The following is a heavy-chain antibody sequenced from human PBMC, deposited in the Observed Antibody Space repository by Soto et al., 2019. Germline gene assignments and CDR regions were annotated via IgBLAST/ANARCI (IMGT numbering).Heavy chain of an antibody. J-gene: IGHJ4*02. V-gene: IGHV3-23*01. CDR3: AKDLRDSIAARPNY. Sequence: GGSLRLSCAASGFTFSSYAMSWVRQAPGKGLKWVSAISGSGGSTYYADSVKGRFTISRDNSKNTLYLQMNSLRAEDTAVYYCAKDLRDSIAARPNYWGQGTLVTVSS. CDR1: GFTFSSYA. CDR2: ISGSGGST. D-gene: IGHD6-6*01.